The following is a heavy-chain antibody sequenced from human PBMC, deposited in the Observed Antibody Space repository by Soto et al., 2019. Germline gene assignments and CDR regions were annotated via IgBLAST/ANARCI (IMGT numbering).Heavy chain of an antibody. CDR3: AKVDVSTAGSFDY. CDR1: GFTFSRHG. Sequence: GGSLRLACVASGFTFSRHGLSWVRQAPGKGLEWVSTINPSGDSTFYADSVKGRFTISRDNSKNTVYLQMNSLSVGDTAVYLCAKVDVSTAGSFDYWGQGALVTVSS. CDR2: INPSGDST. D-gene: IGHD6-13*01. J-gene: IGHJ4*02. V-gene: IGHV3-23*01.